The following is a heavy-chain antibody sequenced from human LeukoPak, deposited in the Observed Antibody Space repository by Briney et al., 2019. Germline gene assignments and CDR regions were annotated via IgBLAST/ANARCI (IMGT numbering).Heavy chain of an antibody. J-gene: IGHJ4*02. Sequence: QPGGSLRLSCAAYGFTFRSYAMHWVRQAPGKGLEWVAVISYDGSNKYYADSVKGRFTISRDNSKNTLYLQMNSLRAEDTAVYYCASRSYVVDFDYWGQGTLVTVSS. D-gene: IGHD1-26*01. CDR1: GFTFRSYA. V-gene: IGHV3-30-3*01. CDR3: ASRSYVVDFDY. CDR2: ISYDGSNK.